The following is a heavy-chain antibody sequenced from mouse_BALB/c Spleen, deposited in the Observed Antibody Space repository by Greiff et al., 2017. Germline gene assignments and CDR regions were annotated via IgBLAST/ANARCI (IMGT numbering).Heavy chain of an antibody. Sequence: EVQVVESGGGLVKPGGSLKLSCAASGFTFSSYTMSWVRQTPEKRLEWVATISSGGSYTYYPDSVKGRFTISRDNAKNTLYLQMSSLKSEDTAMYYCTRDVYYDYDGETWFAYWGQGTLVTVSA. D-gene: IGHD2-4*01. CDR2: ISSGGSYT. V-gene: IGHV5-6-4*01. CDR3: TRDVYYDYDGETWFAY. J-gene: IGHJ3*01. CDR1: GFTFSSYT.